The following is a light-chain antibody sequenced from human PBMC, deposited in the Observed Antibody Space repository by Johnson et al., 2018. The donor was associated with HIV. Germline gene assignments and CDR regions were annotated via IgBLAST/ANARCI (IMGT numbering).Light chain of an antibody. V-gene: IGLV1-51*01. J-gene: IGLJ1*01. Sequence: QSVLTQPPSVSADPGQKVTISCSGSSSNIGNNYVSWYQQLPGRAPKLLIYDNNKRPSGIPDRFSGSKSGTSATLGITGLQTGDEADYYCGTWDTSLRVGFFGTVTKFTVL. CDR2: DNN. CDR3: GTWDTSLRVGF. CDR1: SSNIGNNY.